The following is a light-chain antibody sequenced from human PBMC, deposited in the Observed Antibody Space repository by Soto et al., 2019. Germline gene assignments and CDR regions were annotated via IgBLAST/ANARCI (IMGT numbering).Light chain of an antibody. J-gene: IGKJ1*01. V-gene: IGKV3-15*01. CDR3: QQYNNWPRT. CDR2: GAS. Sequence: EIVMTQSPATLSVSPWERATLSCRASQSVRSDLAWYHQKPGQAPRLLIYGASTRATGIPARFSGSGSGTEFTLTISSLQSEDFAVYYCQQYNNWPRTFGQGTKVDIK. CDR1: QSVRSD.